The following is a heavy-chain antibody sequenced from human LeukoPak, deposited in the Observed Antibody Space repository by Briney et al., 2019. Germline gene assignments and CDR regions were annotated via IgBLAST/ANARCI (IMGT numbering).Heavy chain of an antibody. CDR2: IHRDGNNI. V-gene: IGHV3-74*01. CDR1: GFTFDTYW. CDR3: ARGLRGRYGMDV. Sequence: QPGGSLRLSCVASGFTFDTYWMHWVRQAPGKGLVWVSRIHRDGNNINYADFVQGRFTVSRDNAKNTLYLQMHSLRVEDTAMYYCARGLRGRYGMDVWGQGTTVTVSS. J-gene: IGHJ6*02.